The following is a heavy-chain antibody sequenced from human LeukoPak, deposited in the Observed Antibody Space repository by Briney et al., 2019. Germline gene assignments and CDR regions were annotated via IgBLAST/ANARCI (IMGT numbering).Heavy chain of an antibody. J-gene: IGHJ4*02. CDR3: AKSGRTYSSSWYIY. CDR1: GFTFSTYS. D-gene: IGHD6-13*01. CDR2: ITGSGGNT. V-gene: IGHV3-23*01. Sequence: PGGSLRLSCAASGFTFSTYSMNWVRQAPGKGLEWVSAITGSGGNTYYTDSVKGRFTISRDNTKNTLYLQMNSLRAEDTAVYYCAKSGRTYSSSWYIYWGQGTLVTVSS.